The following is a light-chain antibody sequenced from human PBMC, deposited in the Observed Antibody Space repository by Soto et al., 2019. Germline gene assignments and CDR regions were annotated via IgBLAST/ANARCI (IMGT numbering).Light chain of an antibody. CDR3: QQRYVWLT. CDR1: QSVSNN. V-gene: IGKV3-11*01. CDR2: DAS. J-gene: IGKJ4*01. Sequence: EIVMTQSPATLSVSPGERATLSCRTSQSVSNNLAWYQQNPGQAPRLLIYDASNRATGTPARFSGSGSGTDFTLTISSLEPEDSAVYYCQQRYVWLTFGGGTK.